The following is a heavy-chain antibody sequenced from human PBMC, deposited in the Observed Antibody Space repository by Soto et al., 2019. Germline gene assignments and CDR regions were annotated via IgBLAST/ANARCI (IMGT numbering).Heavy chain of an antibody. CDR2: VYTSGRT. D-gene: IGHD1-1*01. CDR3: ARAGFERLYFDQ. J-gene: IGHJ4*02. Sequence: EVQLVESGGDLIQPGGSLRLSCAASGFTVTNSYMAWVRQAPGKGLEWVSVVYTSGRTYHADSVKGRFTVSRDISTNMFFLQMNKLSAEDMATYLCARAGFERLYFDQWGRGTLVTVSS. V-gene: IGHV3-53*01. CDR1: GFTVTNSY.